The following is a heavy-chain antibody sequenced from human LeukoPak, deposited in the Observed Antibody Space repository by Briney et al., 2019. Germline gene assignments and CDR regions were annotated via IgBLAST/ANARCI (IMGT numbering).Heavy chain of an antibody. D-gene: IGHD3-9*01. V-gene: IGHV3-23*01. CDR3: ASTRSYYDILTGFDAFDI. CDR1: GFTFSSYA. J-gene: IGHJ3*02. CDR2: ISGSGGST. Sequence: GGSLRLSCAASGFTFSSYAMSWVRQAPGKGLEWVSAISGSGGSTYYADSVKGRFTISRDNSKNTLYLQMNSLRAEDTAVYYCASTRSYYDILTGFDAFDIWGQGTMVTVSS.